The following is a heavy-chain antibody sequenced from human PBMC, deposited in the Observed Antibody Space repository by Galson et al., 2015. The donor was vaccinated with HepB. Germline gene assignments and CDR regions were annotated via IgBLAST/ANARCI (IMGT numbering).Heavy chain of an antibody. V-gene: IGHV3-9*01. CDR1: GFTFDDYA. J-gene: IGHJ4*02. CDR3: AKANVVAGTFSLGYYFDY. Sequence: SLRLSCAASGFTFDDYAMHWVRQAPGQGLEWVSGISWSSGSIGYADSVKGRFTISRDNAKNSLYLQMNSLRAEDTALYYCAKANVVAGTFSLGYYFDYWGQGTLVTVSS. CDR2: ISWSSGSI. D-gene: IGHD6-19*01.